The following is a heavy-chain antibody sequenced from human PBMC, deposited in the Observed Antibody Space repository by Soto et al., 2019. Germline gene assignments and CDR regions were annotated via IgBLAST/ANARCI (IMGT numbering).Heavy chain of an antibody. D-gene: IGHD2-2*01. Sequence: EVHLVESGGELVQPGRSLTLSCAASGFNFQDCAMYWVRQPPGKGLEWVSGVSYNSGTVGYADSVKGRFTVSRDNAKNSLYLEMSGLRAEDTAVYYCARPQYLPDDVFDVWGRGTVVTVSS. V-gene: IGHV3-9*01. CDR2: VSYNSGTV. CDR3: ARPQYLPDDVFDV. CDR1: GFNFQDCA. J-gene: IGHJ3*01.